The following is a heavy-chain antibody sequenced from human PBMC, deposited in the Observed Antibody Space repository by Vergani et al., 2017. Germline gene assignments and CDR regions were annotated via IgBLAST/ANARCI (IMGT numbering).Heavy chain of an antibody. CDR1: DSSIMTNPY. Sequence: QVQLQESGPGLVKPSETLTLTCDVSDSSIMTNPYWGCFRQSPGKGLEWIGCIHHSGDTHYNSSLKSRVSISIVSRSKFSLSLTSVTAADTAIYYCARHRGSGGFFPSSYFDGMDVWGHGTTVTVSS. D-gene: IGHD3-10*01. CDR2: IHHSGDT. J-gene: IGHJ6*02. V-gene: IGHV4-38-2*01. CDR3: ARHRGSGGFFPSSYFDGMDV.